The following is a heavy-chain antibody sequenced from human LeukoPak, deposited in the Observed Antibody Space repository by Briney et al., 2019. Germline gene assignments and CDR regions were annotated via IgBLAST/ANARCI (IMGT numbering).Heavy chain of an antibody. D-gene: IGHD3-10*01. CDR3: ARDFLRGAPDFFDH. CDR2: IGHDGINK. Sequence: GGSLRLSCAASGFTFSDYPLHWVRQVPGKGLEWEAVIGHDGINKYYTDSVKGRFTISRDDSKNTLYLQMDSLRVEDTALYYCARDFLRGAPDFFDHWGQGTLVTVSS. CDR1: GFTFSDYP. J-gene: IGHJ4*02. V-gene: IGHV3-30*04.